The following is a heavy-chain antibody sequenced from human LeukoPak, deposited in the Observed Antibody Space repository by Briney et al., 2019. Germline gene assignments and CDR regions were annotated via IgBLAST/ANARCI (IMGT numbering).Heavy chain of an antibody. CDR2: MNPNSGNT. V-gene: IGHV1-8*02. D-gene: IGHD3-10*01. CDR3: ARGIRMVRGVPPVYYFDY. J-gene: IGHJ4*02. Sequence: GASVKVSCKASGYTFTGYYMHWVRQAPGQGLEWMGWMNPNSGNTGYAQKFQGRDTMTRNTSISTAYMELSSLRSEDTAVYYCARGIRMVRGVPPVYYFDYWGQGTLVTVSS. CDR1: GYTFTGYY.